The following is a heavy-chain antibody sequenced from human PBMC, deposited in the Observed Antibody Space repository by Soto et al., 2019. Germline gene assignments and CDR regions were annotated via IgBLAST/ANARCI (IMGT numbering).Heavy chain of an antibody. CDR1: GFTFSSYA. D-gene: IGHD3-16*02. J-gene: IGHJ4*02. CDR3: ARGLRLGELSLFDY. Sequence: QVQLVESGGGVVQPGRSLRLSCAASGFTFSSYAMHWVRQAPGKGLEWVAVISYDGSNKYYADSVKGRFTISRDNSKNTLYLQMNSLRAEDTGVYYCARGLRLGELSLFDYWGQGTLVTVSS. CDR2: ISYDGSNK. V-gene: IGHV3-30-3*01.